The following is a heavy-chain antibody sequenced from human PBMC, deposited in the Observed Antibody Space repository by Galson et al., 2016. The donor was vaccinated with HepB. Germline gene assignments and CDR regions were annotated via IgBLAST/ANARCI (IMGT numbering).Heavy chain of an antibody. CDR2: IYWDDDK. CDR1: GFSLTTSGVG. CDR3: AHHVRGLFHY. D-gene: IGHD3-16*01. Sequence: PALVKPTQTLTLTCSFSGFSLTTSGVGLGWIRQPPGKALEWLALIYWDDDKRYSPSLQSRLTITKDTSKNQVVLTMTNMDPLDTATYFCAHHVRGLFHYWGQGTLVIVSS. J-gene: IGHJ4*02. V-gene: IGHV2-5*02.